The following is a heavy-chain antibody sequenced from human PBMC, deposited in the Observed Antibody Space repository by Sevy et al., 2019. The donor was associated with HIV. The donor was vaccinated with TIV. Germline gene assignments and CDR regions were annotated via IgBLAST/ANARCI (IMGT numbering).Heavy chain of an antibody. CDR1: GFTFSSYW. CDR3: ARAIGDILTGYYNSHYFDY. Sequence: GGSLRLSCAASGFTFSSYWMHWVRQAPGKGLVWVSRINSDGSSTSYADSVKGRFTISRDNAKNTLYLQLNSLRAEDTAVYYCARAIGDILTGYYNSHYFDYWGLGPLVTVSS. V-gene: IGHV3-74*01. D-gene: IGHD3-9*01. CDR2: INSDGSST. J-gene: IGHJ4*02.